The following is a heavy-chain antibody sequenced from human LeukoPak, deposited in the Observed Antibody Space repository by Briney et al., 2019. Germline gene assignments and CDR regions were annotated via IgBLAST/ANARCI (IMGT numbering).Heavy chain of an antibody. D-gene: IGHD3-9*01. CDR3: ARLTGYSSESWFDP. J-gene: IGHJ5*02. CDR1: GFPFRCYV. V-gene: IGHV3-30*03. CDR2: ISYDGSNK. Sequence: PGGSVRLSCAASGFPFRCYVMLWVRPAPGKGLEGVAVISYDGSNKYYADSEKGRLTISRDNSKNTLYLQMNSLRAEDTAVYYCARLTGYSSESWFDPWGQGTLVTVSS.